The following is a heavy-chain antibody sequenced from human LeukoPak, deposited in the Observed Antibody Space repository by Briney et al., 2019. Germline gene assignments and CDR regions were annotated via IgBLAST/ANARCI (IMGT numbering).Heavy chain of an antibody. D-gene: IGHD2-2*01. Sequence: SETLSLTCTVSNYSVSSNVHWGWIRQSPGRGLEWIGSVYQSGNPYYNPSLKSRVLLSFDPSKKELSLQINSVTATDTALYFCARVPSGCYACDFDYWGQGTLVTVSS. CDR3: ARVPSGCYACDFDY. J-gene: IGHJ4*02. CDR2: VYQSGNP. CDR1: NYSVSSNVH. V-gene: IGHV4-38-2*02.